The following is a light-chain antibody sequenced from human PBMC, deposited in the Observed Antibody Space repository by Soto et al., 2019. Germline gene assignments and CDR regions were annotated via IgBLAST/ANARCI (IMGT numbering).Light chain of an antibody. CDR2: GAS. Sequence: EIVLTQSPGTLSLSPGERATLSCRASQSVSSSYLAWYQQKPGQAPRLLIYGASSRATGIPDRFSGSGSGSDFTLTISRLEPEEFVVYYCQQYGSSPSTFGQGTKV. CDR1: QSVSSSY. V-gene: IGKV3-20*01. CDR3: QQYGSSPST. J-gene: IGKJ1*01.